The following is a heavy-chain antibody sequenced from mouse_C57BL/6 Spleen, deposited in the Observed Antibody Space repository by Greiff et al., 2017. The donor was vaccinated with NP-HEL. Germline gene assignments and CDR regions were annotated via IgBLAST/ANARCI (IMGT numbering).Heavy chain of an antibody. CDR3: AREITTGGVDY. J-gene: IGHJ2*01. V-gene: IGHV1-82*01. CDR2: IYPGDGDT. D-gene: IGHD1-1*01. Sequence: QVQLQQSGPELVKPGASVKISCKASGYAFSSSWMNWVKQRPGKGLEWIGRIYPGDGDTNYNGKFKGKAALTADKSSSTAYMQLSSLTSEDSAVYFCAREITTGGVDYWGQGTTRTVSS. CDR1: GYAFSSSW.